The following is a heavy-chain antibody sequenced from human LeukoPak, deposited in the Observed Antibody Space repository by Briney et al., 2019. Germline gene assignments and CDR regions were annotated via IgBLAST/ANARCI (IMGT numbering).Heavy chain of an antibody. V-gene: IGHV3-11*01. J-gene: IGHJ5*02. CDR3: STDGAGSDT. CDR1: GFTFNDYY. Sequence: GGSLRLSCAASGFTFNDYYMSWIRQAPGKGLEWLSYINIGGTNTHYADSVKGRFTISRDNAKKSLYLEMNNLRAEDTAVYYCSTDGAGSDTWGQGVLVTVSS. CDR2: INIGGTNT.